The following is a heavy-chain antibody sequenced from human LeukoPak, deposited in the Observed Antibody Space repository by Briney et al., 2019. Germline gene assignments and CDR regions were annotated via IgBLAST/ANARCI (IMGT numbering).Heavy chain of an antibody. Sequence: PSETLFLTCAVSGGSISSSSYYWGWIRQPPGKGLEWIGTISYSGSTYYNSSLKSRVTISIDTSKNQFSLKLSSMTAADTAVYYCARETDWGQGTLVTVSS. J-gene: IGHJ4*02. CDR3: ARETD. CDR2: ISYSGST. CDR1: GGSISSSSYY. V-gene: IGHV4-39*07.